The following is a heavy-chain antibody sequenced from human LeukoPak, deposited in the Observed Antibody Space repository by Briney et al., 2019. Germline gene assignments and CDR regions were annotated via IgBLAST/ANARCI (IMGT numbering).Heavy chain of an antibody. CDR3: ATDLYRAVAGTNYYYYYGMDV. CDR1: GYTLTELS. V-gene: IGHV1-24*01. CDR2: FDPEDGET. Sequence: ASAKVSCKVSGYTLTELSMHWVRQAPGKGLEWMGGFDPEDGETIYAQKFQGRVTMTEDTSTDTAYMELSSLRSEDTAVYYCATDLYRAVAGTNYYYYYGMDVWGQGTTVTVSS. D-gene: IGHD6-19*01. J-gene: IGHJ6*02.